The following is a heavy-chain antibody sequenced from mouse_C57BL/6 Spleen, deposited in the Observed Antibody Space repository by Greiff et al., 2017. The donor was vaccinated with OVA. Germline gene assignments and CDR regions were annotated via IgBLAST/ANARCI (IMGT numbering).Heavy chain of an antibody. CDR1: GFNIKDYY. V-gene: IGHV14-2*01. Sequence: VQLKQSGAELVKPGASVKLSCTASGFNIKDYYMHWVKQRPEQGLEWLGRIDPEDGETKYAPKFQGMATITAEPSSNTVFLQRRSLTSKDTAVYYCARSGASWFAYWGQGTMVTVSA. CDR2: IDPEDGET. CDR3: ARSGASWFAY. J-gene: IGHJ3*01. D-gene: IGHD3-2*02.